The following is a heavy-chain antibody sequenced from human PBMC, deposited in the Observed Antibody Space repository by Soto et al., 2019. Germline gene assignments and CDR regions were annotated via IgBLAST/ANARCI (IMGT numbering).Heavy chain of an antibody. V-gene: IGHV4-59*08. CDR1: GGSISSYY. D-gene: IGHD2-2*01. Sequence: QVQLQESGPGLVKPSETLSLTCTVSGGSISSYYWSWIRQPPGKGLEWVGHIYYSGSTNYNPFLKSRVTISVDTSKNQFSLKLSSVTAADTAVYYCARQSCSSTSCYSWVSWFDPWGQGTLVTVSS. J-gene: IGHJ5*02. CDR3: ARQSCSSTSCYSWVSWFDP. CDR2: IYYSGST.